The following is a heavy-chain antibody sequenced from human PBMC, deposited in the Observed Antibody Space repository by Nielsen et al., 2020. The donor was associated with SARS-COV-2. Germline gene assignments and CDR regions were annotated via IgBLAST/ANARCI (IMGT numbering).Heavy chain of an antibody. Sequence: ASVKVSCKASGYTFTSYYMHWVRQAPGQGLEWMGIINPRGCSTSYAQKFQGRVTMTRDTSTSTVYMELSSLRSEDTAVYYCARDLTVTTGVDYYYGMDVWGQGTTVTVSS. J-gene: IGHJ6*02. D-gene: IGHD4-17*01. CDR2: INPRGCST. V-gene: IGHV1-46*01. CDR1: GYTFTSYY. CDR3: ARDLTVTTGVDYYYGMDV.